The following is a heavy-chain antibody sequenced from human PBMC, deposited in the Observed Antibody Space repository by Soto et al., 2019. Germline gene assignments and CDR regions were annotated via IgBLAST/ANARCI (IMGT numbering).Heavy chain of an antibody. CDR2: LTDSGGST. J-gene: IGHJ4*02. CDR3: AKKSSGNYYFYFYY. V-gene: IGHV3-23*01. Sequence: GGSLRLSCAASGFTFSTYAMGWVRQAPGKGLEWVSALTDSGGSTYYADSVKGRFTISRDNSKNTLFLQMNSLRAEDTAVYYCAKKSSGNYYFYFYYWGQGALVTVSS. D-gene: IGHD1-26*01. CDR1: GFTFSTYA.